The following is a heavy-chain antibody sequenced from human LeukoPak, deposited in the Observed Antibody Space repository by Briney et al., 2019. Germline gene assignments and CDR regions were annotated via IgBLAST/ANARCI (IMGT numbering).Heavy chain of an antibody. CDR1: GFTFSNYG. D-gene: IGHD3-22*01. CDR2: IRYDGWNK. CDR3: AKERSGLDY. Sequence: GGSLRLSCAASGFTFSNYGLHWVRQAPGKGLEWVAFIRYDGWNKYYADSVKGRFTVSRDNSKNPLYLQMSSLRPEDTAVYYCAKERSGLDYWGQGTLVTVSS. J-gene: IGHJ4*02. V-gene: IGHV3-30*02.